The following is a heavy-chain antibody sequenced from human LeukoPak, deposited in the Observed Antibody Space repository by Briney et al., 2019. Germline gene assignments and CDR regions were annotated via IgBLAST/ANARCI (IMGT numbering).Heavy chain of an antibody. CDR2: IYSGGST. CDR1: GFTVNNNH. D-gene: IGHD5-12*01. V-gene: IGHV3-53*01. Sequence: GGSLRLSCAASGFTVNNNHMSWFRQAPGKGLEWLSFIYSGGSTSYADSVKGRFTISRDNSKNTLYLQMNSLRAEDTAVYYCAKDPDSGYDADSTYWGQGTLVTVSS. CDR3: AKDPDSGYDADSTY. J-gene: IGHJ4*02.